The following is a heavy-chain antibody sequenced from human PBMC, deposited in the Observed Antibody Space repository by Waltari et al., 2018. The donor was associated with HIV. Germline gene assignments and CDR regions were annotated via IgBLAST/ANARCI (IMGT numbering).Heavy chain of an antibody. V-gene: IGHV3-30*02. CDR1: GFTFSSHG. CDR2: LEHDGIIK. CDR3: AKGTQIDDYTLHY. Sequence: QVQLVESGGGVVQPGGSLRLSCAASGFTFSSHGIHWVRQAPGKGLEWVAFLEHDGIIKKYADSVRGRFTVSRDISKNALYLQMSDLRAEDTAVYYCAKGTQIDDYTLHYRGQGTLVTVSS. J-gene: IGHJ4*02. D-gene: IGHD3-16*01.